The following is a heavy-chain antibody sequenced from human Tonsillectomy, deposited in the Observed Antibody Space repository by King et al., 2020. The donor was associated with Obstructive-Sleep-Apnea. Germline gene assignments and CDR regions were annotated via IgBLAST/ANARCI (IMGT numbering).Heavy chain of an antibody. V-gene: IGHV4-39*07. CDR3: ARESYGGSFDY. Sequence: QLQESGPGMVKPSETLSLTCTVSGGSISSSSYDWGWIRQPPGKGLGWNGCIYYSGSTYDHPSTKSRVTISVDTSNNQFSLKLSSVTAADTAVYYCARESYGGSFDYWGQGTLVTVSS. J-gene: IGHJ4*02. D-gene: IGHD4-23*01. CDR2: IYYSGST. CDR1: GGSISSSSYD.